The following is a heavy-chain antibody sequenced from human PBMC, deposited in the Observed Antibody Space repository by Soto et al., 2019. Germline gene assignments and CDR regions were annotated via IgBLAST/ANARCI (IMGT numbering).Heavy chain of an antibody. CDR2: ISGSGGST. V-gene: IGHV3-23*01. J-gene: IGHJ4*02. CDR1: GFTFSSYA. CDR3: AKDKPAWYSSGPSFDY. D-gene: IGHD6-19*01. Sequence: PGGSLRLSCAASGFTFSSYAMSWVRQAPGKGLEWVSAISGSGGSTYYADSVKGRFTISRDNSKNTLYLQMNSLRAEDTAVYYCAKDKPAWYSSGPSFDYWGQGTLVTVSS.